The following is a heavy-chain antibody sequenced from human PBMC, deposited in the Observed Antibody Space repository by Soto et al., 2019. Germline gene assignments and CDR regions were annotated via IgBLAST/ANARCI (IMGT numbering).Heavy chain of an antibody. Sequence: PWETLSLTCTVSGASMIDNNWAWIRQPPGKGLEWIGYVYHTGSTSYNPSLRSRVKISVETSKNQFSLKLASVTAADTAEYFCAREVPSTVTSYFDSWGQGTLVTVSS. V-gene: IGHV4-59*01. CDR3: AREVPSTVTSYFDS. CDR2: VYHTGST. CDR1: GASMIDNN. J-gene: IGHJ4*02. D-gene: IGHD4-17*01.